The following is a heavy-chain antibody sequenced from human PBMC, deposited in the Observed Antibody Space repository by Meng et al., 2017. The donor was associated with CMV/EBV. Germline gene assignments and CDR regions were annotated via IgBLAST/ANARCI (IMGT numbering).Heavy chain of an antibody. CDR2: IYYSGST. Sequence: GSLRLSCTVSGGSVSSGSYYWSWIRQPPGKGLEWIGYIYYSGSTNYNPSLKSRVTISVDTSKNQFSLKLSSVTAADTAVYYCARVRGILGSGYYYYYGMDVWGQGTTVTVSS. V-gene: IGHV4-61*01. CDR1: GGSVSSGSYY. CDR3: ARVRGILGSGYYYYYGMDV. D-gene: IGHD3-16*01. J-gene: IGHJ6*02.